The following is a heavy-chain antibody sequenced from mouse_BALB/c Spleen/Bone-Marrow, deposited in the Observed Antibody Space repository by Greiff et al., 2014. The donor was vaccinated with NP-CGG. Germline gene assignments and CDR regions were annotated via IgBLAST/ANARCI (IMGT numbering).Heavy chain of an antibody. V-gene: IGHV14-3*02. CDR1: GFNIKDTY. CDR2: IDPANGNT. Sequence: VPLPQSGAELVKPGASVKLSCTASGFNIKDTYMHWGKQRPEQGLEWIGRIDPANGNTKYDPKFQGKATITADTSSNTAYLQLSSLTSEDTAVYYCARWEYYAMDYWGQGTSVTVSS. J-gene: IGHJ4*01. D-gene: IGHD4-1*01. CDR3: ARWEYYAMDY.